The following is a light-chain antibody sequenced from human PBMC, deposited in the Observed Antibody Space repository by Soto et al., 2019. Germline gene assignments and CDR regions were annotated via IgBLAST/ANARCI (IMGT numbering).Light chain of an antibody. V-gene: IGKV1-39*01. Sequence: DIQMTQSPSSLSASVGDKVTITCRASQSISGYLNWYQQKPGKAPKVLIYAASSLQSGVPPRFSGSGSGTDFTLTISSLQPEDFATYYCQQSYSTPPYTFGQGTKVEI. CDR3: QQSYSTPPYT. J-gene: IGKJ2*01. CDR1: QSISGY. CDR2: AAS.